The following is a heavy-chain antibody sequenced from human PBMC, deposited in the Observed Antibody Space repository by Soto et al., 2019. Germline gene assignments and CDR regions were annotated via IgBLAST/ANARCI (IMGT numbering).Heavy chain of an antibody. J-gene: IGHJ6*02. CDR2: ISYDGSNK. CDR1: GFTFSSYG. D-gene: IGHD4-17*01. V-gene: IGHV3-30*18. Sequence: QVQLVESGGGVVQPGRSLRLSCAASGFTFSSYGMHWVRQAPGKGLEWVAVISYDGSNKYYADSVKGRFTISRDNSKNTLYLQRNRLRAEDTAVYYCAKGTVTTWLTYYYYGMDVWGQGTTVTVSS. CDR3: AKGTVTTWLTYYYYGMDV.